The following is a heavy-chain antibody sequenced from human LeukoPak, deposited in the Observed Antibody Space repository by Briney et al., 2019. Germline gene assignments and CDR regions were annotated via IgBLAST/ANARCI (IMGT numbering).Heavy chain of an antibody. Sequence: GGSLRLSCAASGFTFSSYSMNWVRQAPGKGLEWVSYISSSGSTIYYADSVKGRFTISRDNAKNSLYLQMNSLRAEDTAVYYCARSVGARWVYYGMDVWGQGTTVTVSS. CDR1: GFTFSSYS. CDR2: ISSSGSTI. V-gene: IGHV3-48*04. D-gene: IGHD1-26*01. CDR3: ARSVGARWVYYGMDV. J-gene: IGHJ6*02.